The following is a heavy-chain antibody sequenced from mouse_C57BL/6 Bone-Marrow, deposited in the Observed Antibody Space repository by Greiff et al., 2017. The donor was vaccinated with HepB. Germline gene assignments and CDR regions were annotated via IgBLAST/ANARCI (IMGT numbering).Heavy chain of an antibody. CDR3: TRDGSSPAWFAY. Sequence: VKLQESGAELVRPGASVTLSCKASGYTFTDYEMHWVEQTPVHGLEWIGAIDPETGGTAYNQKFKGKAILTADKSSSTAYMELRSLTSEDSAVYYCTRDGSSPAWFAYWGQGTLVTVSA. D-gene: IGHD1-1*01. J-gene: IGHJ3*01. CDR2: IDPETGGT. V-gene: IGHV1-15*01. CDR1: GYTFTDYE.